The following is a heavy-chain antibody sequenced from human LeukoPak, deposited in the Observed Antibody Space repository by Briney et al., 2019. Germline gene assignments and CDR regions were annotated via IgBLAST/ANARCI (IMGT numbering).Heavy chain of an antibody. Sequence: GGSLRLSCAASGFTFSNAWMSWVRQAPGKGREWVGRIKSKTDGGTTDYAAPVKGRFTISRDDSKNTLYLQMNSLKTEDTAVYYCTTDHAVQWLEWYYFDYWGQGTLVTVSS. V-gene: IGHV3-15*01. D-gene: IGHD6-19*01. CDR2: IKSKTDGGTT. CDR1: GFTFSNAW. J-gene: IGHJ4*02. CDR3: TTDHAVQWLEWYYFDY.